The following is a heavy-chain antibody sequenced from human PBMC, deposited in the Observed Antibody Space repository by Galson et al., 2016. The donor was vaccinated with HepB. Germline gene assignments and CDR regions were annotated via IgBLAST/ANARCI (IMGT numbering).Heavy chain of an antibody. V-gene: IGHV5-51*01. D-gene: IGHD2-8*01. J-gene: IGHJ5*02. Sequence: QSGAEVKKPGESLKISCEGSGFSFTSYWIGWVRQMPGKGLEWMGIIYPGDSDTKYSPSFEGHVIISADKSISTTYLQWSSLKASDTAMYYCVRLVSNGGDRFDPWGQGTLVTVSS. CDR3: VRLVSNGGDRFDP. CDR2: IYPGDSDT. CDR1: GFSFTSYW.